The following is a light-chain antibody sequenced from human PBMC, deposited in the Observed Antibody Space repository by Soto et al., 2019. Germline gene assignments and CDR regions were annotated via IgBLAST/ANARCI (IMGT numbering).Light chain of an antibody. CDR1: QGISSY. V-gene: IGKV1-9*01. CDR2: AAS. Sequence: IQLTQSPSSLSASVGDRVTITCRASQGISSYLAWYQQKPGKAPKLLIYAASTLQSGVPSRFSGSGSGTDFTLTISSLQPEDFATYYCQQLNSYPHTFGPGTKVEIK. J-gene: IGKJ3*01. CDR3: QQLNSYPHT.